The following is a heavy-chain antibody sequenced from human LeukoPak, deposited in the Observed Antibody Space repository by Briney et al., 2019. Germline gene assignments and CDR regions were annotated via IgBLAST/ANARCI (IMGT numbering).Heavy chain of an antibody. D-gene: IGHD3-22*01. Sequence: SETLSLTCTVSGGSIRSNYYWGWIRQPPGKGLEWIGSIFYSGNTYHNASLKSRVTISVDTSKDQFSLKLSSLTAADMAVYYCARQYYFGSSGYLNWFDPWGQGILVTVSS. CDR1: GGSIRSNYY. J-gene: IGHJ5*02. V-gene: IGHV4-39*01. CDR3: ARQYYFGSSGYLNWFDP. CDR2: IFYSGNT.